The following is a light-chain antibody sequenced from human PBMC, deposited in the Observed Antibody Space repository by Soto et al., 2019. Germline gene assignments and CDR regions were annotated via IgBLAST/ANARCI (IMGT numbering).Light chain of an antibody. CDR2: GAS. CDR1: QCVSSTY. V-gene: IGKV3-20*01. J-gene: IGKJ2*01. Sequence: EIVLTQSPGTLSLSPGERATLSCRASQCVSSTYLAWYQQNPGQAPRLLIYGASSRATGIPDRFSGSGSGTDFTLTIRRLEPEDFAVYFCQQYGSSSYTFGQGTKLEIK. CDR3: QQYGSSSYT.